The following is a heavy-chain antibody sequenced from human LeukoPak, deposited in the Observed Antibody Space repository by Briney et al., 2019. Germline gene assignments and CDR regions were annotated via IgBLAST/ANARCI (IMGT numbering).Heavy chain of an antibody. V-gene: IGHV3-74*01. J-gene: IGHJ4*02. CDR1: GFTFSSYW. CDR2: INGDGRNI. CDR3: ARSEDYGEN. D-gene: IGHD4-17*01. Sequence: GGSLRLSCVASGFTFSSYWMHWVRQDPRKGLVWVSRINGDGRNINYADSARGRFTISRDNAKNSLYLQMNSLRAEDTAVYYCARSEDYGENWGQGTLVTVSS.